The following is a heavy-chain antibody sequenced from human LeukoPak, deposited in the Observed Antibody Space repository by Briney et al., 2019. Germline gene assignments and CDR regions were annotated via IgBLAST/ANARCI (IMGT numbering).Heavy chain of an antibody. CDR2: ISKDGSMR. J-gene: IGHJ3*02. CDR3: AGEKFDI. V-gene: IGHV3-30*04. CDR1: GFSFSKYA. Sequence: GGSLRLSCAASGFSFSKYAMDWVRKAPGKGLEWVAIISKDGSMRYYADSVKGRFTVSRDNSNNTLSLQMNSLKSEDTAVYYCAGEKFDIWGQGTMVTVSA.